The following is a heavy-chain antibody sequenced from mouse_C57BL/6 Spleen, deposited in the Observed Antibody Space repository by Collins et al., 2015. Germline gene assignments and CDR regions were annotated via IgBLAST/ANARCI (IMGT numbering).Heavy chain of an antibody. V-gene: IGHV1-18*01. J-gene: IGHJ1*03. Sequence: VKIPCKASRYTFTDYNMDWVKQSHGKSLEWIGDINPNNGGTIYNQKFKGKATLTVDKSSSTAYMELRSLTSEDTAVYYCAMRLRHWYFDVWGTGTTVTVSS. CDR2: INPNNGGT. CDR3: AMRLRHWYFDV. CDR1: RYTFTDYN. D-gene: IGHD2-4*01.